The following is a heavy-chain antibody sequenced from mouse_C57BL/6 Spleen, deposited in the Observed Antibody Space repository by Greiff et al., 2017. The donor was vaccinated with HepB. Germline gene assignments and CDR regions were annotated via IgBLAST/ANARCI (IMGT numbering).Heavy chain of an antibody. J-gene: IGHJ2*01. Sequence: VQLQQSGPELVKPGASVKISCKASGYTFTDYYMNWVKQSHGKSLEWIGDINPNNGGTSYNQKFKGKATLTVDQASSTAYMELRSLTSEDSAVYYCARSDYYGSSYYFDYWGQGTTLTVSS. CDR3: ARSDYYGSSYYFDY. D-gene: IGHD1-1*01. CDR2: INPNNGGT. CDR1: GYTFTDYY. V-gene: IGHV1-26*01.